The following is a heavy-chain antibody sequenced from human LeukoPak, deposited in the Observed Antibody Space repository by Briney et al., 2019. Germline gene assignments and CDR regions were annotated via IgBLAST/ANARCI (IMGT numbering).Heavy chain of an antibody. CDR2: IYYSGST. J-gene: IGHJ4*02. CDR1: GGSISSYY. D-gene: IGHD3-3*01. V-gene: IGHV4-59*01. Sequence: SETLSLTCTVSGGSISSYYWSWIRQPPGKGLEWMGYIYYSGSTNYNPSLKSRVTISVDTSKNQFSLKPSSVTAADTAVYYCARVLGFWSGYFDYWGQGTLVTVSS. CDR3: ARVLGFWSGYFDY.